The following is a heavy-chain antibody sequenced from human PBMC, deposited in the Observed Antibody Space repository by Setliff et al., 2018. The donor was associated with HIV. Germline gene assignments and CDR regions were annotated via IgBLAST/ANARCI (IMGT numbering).Heavy chain of an antibody. CDR2: INAGNGDT. CDR1: GYTFTSFA. V-gene: IGHV1-3*01. CDR3: ARDGWELDRGRADYFDY. Sequence: ASVKVSCKASGYTFTSFAIHWVRQAPGHGLEWMGWINAGNGDTEYSQKFQGRVTIDRDTSATTAYMELRSLRSEDAAVYYCARDGWELDRGRADYFDYWGQGALVTVSS. D-gene: IGHD3-10*01. J-gene: IGHJ4*02.